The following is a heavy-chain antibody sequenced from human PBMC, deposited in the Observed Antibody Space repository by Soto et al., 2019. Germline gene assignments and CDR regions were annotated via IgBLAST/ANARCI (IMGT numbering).Heavy chain of an antibody. CDR2: TYFRSKWYH. J-gene: IGHJ5*02. CDR1: GDSVSSNTAS. D-gene: IGHD5-12*01. Sequence: SQTLSLTCAISGDSVSSNTASWNWIRQSPSRGLEWLGRTYFRSKWYHDYAVPVKSRIIINPDTSNNQFSLQLNSVTPEDTAVYFCAKGDNLGPKTGYAFDPWGQGIMVTVSS. CDR3: AKGDNLGPKTGYAFDP. V-gene: IGHV6-1*01.